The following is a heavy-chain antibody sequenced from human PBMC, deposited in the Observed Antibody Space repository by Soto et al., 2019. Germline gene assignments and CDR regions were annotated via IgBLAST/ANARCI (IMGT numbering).Heavy chain of an antibody. CDR3: ARQAAAAIVLAP. D-gene: IGHD2-2*02. Sequence: QVQLEQWGAGLLKPSETLSLTCAVYGGSFSDYYWSWIRQPPGKGLEWIGEIHHSGSTNYNPSLKSRVTILVDTSKNQFSLKLSSVTAADTAVYYCARQAAAAIVLAPWGQGTLVTVSS. J-gene: IGHJ5*02. V-gene: IGHV4-34*01. CDR2: IHHSGST. CDR1: GGSFSDYY.